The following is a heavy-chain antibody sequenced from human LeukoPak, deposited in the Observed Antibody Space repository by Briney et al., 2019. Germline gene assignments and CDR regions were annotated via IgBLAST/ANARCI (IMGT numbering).Heavy chain of an antibody. V-gene: IGHV4-59*12. Sequence: SETLSLTCNVSGGSISSYCWSWIRQPPGKGLEWIGYIYYSGSTDYNPSLKSRVTISVDTSKNQFSLKLNSVTAADTAVYYCARVVKLMAGRGFDYWGQGTLVTVSS. CDR1: GGSISSYC. CDR3: ARVVKLMAGRGFDY. J-gene: IGHJ4*02. D-gene: IGHD6-19*01. CDR2: IYYSGST.